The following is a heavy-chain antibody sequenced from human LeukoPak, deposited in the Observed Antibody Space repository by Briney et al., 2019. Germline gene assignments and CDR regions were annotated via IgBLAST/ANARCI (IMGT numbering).Heavy chain of an antibody. Sequence: GGSLRLSCAASGFTFSSYAMHWVRQAPGKGLEWVSYISSSGSTIYYADSVKGRFTISRDNAKNSLYLQMNSLRAEDTAVYYCARDDSSGPYYFDYWGQGTLVTVSS. V-gene: IGHV3-48*04. CDR2: ISSSGSTI. CDR1: GFTFSSYA. CDR3: ARDDSSGPYYFDY. J-gene: IGHJ4*02. D-gene: IGHD3-22*01.